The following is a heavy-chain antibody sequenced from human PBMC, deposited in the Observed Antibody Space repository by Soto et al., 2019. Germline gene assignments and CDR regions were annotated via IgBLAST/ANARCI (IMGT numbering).Heavy chain of an antibody. Sequence: SETLSLTSTSPCVSITSYYWSWIRQPTWKGLEWIGYIYYSGSTNYNPSLKSRVTISVDTSKNQFSLKLSSVTASDTAVYYCASRSGWYGSDEWGQGTMVTVRS. D-gene: IGHD6-19*01. V-gene: IGHV4-59*01. CDR3: ASRSGWYGSDE. CDR2: IYYSGST. CDR1: CVSITSYY. J-gene: IGHJ1*01.